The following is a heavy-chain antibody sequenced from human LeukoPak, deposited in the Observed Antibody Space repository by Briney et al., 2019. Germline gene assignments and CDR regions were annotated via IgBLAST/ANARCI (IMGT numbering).Heavy chain of an antibody. D-gene: IGHD2-2*01. Sequence: KXXGXTFTIYYMHWVRQAPGQGLEWMGVINPSGGSTSYAQKFQGRVTITREISTSTVYMELSSLRYGETAVYKCEXXXXXXPAAMNWFDPWGQGTLVTVSS. V-gene: IGHV1-46*01. CDR3: EXXXXXXPAAMNWFDP. J-gene: IGHJ5*02. CDR2: INPSGGST. CDR1: GXTFTIYY.